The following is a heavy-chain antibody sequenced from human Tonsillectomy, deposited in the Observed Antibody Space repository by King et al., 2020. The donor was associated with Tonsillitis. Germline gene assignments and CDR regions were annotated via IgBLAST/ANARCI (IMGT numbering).Heavy chain of an antibody. D-gene: IGHD3-9*01. J-gene: IGHJ6*02. CDR1: GFTFSGYG. V-gene: IGHV3-30*18. Sequence: VQLVESGGGAVQPGRPLRLSCAASGFTFSGYGMHWVRQAPGKGLEWVALISYDGTNTYYIDSVKGRFTISRDNSKDTLHLQMNSLRAEDTAVYFCAKARRPFYDILTGYSYYYAVDVWGQGTTVTVS. CDR2: ISYDGTNT. CDR3: AKARRPFYDILTGYSYYYAVDV.